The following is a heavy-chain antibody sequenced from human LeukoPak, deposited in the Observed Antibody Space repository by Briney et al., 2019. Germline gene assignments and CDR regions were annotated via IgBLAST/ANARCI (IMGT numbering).Heavy chain of an antibody. J-gene: IGHJ4*02. CDR2: IYPGDSDA. CDR1: GSIFTRHW. Sequence: GASLQISCKGSGSIFTRHWIGWVRQLPGKGLEWMGNIYPGDSDARYSPSFQGQVTFSADKSISTAYLQWSSLKASDTAMYYCARHATGDDCWGQGTLVTVSS. D-gene: IGHD7-27*01. CDR3: ARHATGDDC. V-gene: IGHV5-51*01.